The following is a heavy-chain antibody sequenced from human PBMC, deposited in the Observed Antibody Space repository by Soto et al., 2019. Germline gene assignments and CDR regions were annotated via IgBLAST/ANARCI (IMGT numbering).Heavy chain of an antibody. CDR3: ARLSSSIVVDYGMDV. Sequence: GESLKISCKGSGYNFNNYWIVWVRQKPGKGLEWMGFIYPGNSATTYSPSFQGQVTLSVDKSINTAYLQWSSLKASDTAMYYCARLSSSIVVDYGMDVWGQVTAVTVSS. CDR1: GYNFNNYW. J-gene: IGHJ6*02. CDR2: IYPGNSAT. D-gene: IGHD3-16*02. V-gene: IGHV5-51*01.